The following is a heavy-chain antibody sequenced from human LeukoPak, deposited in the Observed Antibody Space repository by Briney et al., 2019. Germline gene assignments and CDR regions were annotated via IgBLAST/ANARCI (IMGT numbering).Heavy chain of an antibody. J-gene: IGHJ4*02. D-gene: IGHD4-17*01. V-gene: IGHV3-23*01. CDR1: GFTFNNYA. CDR3: ARDYADYVGYFFFDY. CDR2: ISGGGETT. Sequence: GGSLRLSCAASGFTFNNYAMNWVRQAPGKGLEWVSSISGGGETTYYADSAKGRFTISRDNSQNTLYLQMNSLRAEDTAVYYCARDYADYVGYFFFDYWGQGTPVTVSS.